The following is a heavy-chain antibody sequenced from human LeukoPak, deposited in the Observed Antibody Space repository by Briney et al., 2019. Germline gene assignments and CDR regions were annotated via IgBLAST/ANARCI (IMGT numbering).Heavy chain of an antibody. CDR3: ARDPGSEWELLDY. V-gene: IGHV1-2*02. J-gene: IGHJ4*02. CDR1: GYTFTGYY. CDR2: INPNSGGT. Sequence: ASVKVSCKASGYTFTGYYMHWVRQAPGQGLECMRWINPNSGGTNYAQKFQGRVTMTRDTSISTAYMELSRLRSDDTAVYYCARDPGSEWELLDYWGQGTLVTVSS. D-gene: IGHD1-26*01.